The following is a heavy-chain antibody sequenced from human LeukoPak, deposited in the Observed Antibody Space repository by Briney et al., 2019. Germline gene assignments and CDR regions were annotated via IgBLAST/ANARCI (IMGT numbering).Heavy chain of an antibody. D-gene: IGHD2-15*01. Sequence: ASVKVSCKASGYTFTSYYIHWVRQAPGQGLEWMGMIYPSGGTTTKYAQKFQGRVTMTRDTSTSTVYMELTSLRSDDTAVFYCARDLGACNGGSCYSAPDYWGQGTLVTVSS. CDR3: ARDLGACNGGSCYSAPDY. CDR2: IYPSGGTTT. CDR1: GYTFTSYY. J-gene: IGHJ4*02. V-gene: IGHV1-46*01.